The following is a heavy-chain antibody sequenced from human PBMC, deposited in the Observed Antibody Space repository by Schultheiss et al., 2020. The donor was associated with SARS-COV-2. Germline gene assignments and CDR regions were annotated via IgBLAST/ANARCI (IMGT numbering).Heavy chain of an antibody. J-gene: IGHJ4*02. CDR2: IYTSGST. CDR3: ARARRGYSGYDLVY. D-gene: IGHD5-12*01. Sequence: SETLSLTCTVSGGSISSGSYYWSWIRQPAGKGLEWIGRIYTSGSTNYNPSLKSRVTISVDTSKNQFSLKLSSVTAADTAVYYCARARRGYSGYDLVYWGQGTLVTVSS. CDR1: GGSISSGSYY. V-gene: IGHV4-61*02.